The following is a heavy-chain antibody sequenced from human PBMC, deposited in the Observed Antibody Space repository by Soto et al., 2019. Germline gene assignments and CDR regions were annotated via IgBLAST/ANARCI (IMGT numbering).Heavy chain of an antibody. CDR2: ISGSGGST. D-gene: IGHD2-2*01. V-gene: IGHV3-23*01. CDR1: GFTFSSYA. Sequence: PGGSLRLSCAASGFTFSSYAMSWVRQAPGKGLQWVSAISGSGGSTYYADSVKGRFTISRDNSKNTLYLQMNSLRAEDTAVYYCSKNCQLLLFYYYYMDVWGKGTTVTVSS. J-gene: IGHJ6*03. CDR3: SKNCQLLLFYYYYMDV.